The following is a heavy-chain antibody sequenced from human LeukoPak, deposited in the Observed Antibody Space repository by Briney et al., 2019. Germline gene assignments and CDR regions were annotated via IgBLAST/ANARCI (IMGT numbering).Heavy chain of an antibody. CDR1: GFIFDDYV. CDR3: AKAADERALAY. V-gene: IGHV3-9*01. J-gene: IGHJ4*02. CDR2: ISWTGATL. Sequence: GGALRLSCAASGFIFDDYVMHGVRQAPGRGLEWVSGISWTGATLGYADSVKGRFTISRDDAKNSLYLQMNSLRVEDTAWYYCAKAADERALAYWGRGTLVSVSS.